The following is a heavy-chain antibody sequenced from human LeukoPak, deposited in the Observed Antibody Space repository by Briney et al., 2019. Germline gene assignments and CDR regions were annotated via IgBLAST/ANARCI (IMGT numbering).Heavy chain of an antibody. CDR2: VSHDGRNQ. CDR3: GRDPSARVTIDF. CDR1: GFTFSNYA. D-gene: IGHD5-24*01. J-gene: IGHJ4*02. Sequence: PGGSLRLSCAASGFTFSNYAVHWVRQAPGKGLEWVAIVSHDGRNQYYAESVKDRFTISRDSSKNTVSLQMNSLRAGDSALYYCGRDPSARVTIDFWGQGTLVTVSS. V-gene: IGHV3-30*04.